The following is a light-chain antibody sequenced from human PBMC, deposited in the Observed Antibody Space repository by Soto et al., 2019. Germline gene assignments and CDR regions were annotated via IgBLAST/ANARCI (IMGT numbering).Light chain of an antibody. V-gene: IGLV7-46*01. J-gene: IGLJ2*01. CDR2: DTS. Sequence: QAVVTQEPSLTVSPGGTVTLTCVSSTGAVTSGHYPYWFQQKPGQAPRTLIYDTSNKHSWTPARFSGSLLGGKAALTLSGAQPEDEAEYYCLLSYSGASLVFGGGTQLTVL. CDR1: TGAVTSGHY. CDR3: LLSYSGASLV.